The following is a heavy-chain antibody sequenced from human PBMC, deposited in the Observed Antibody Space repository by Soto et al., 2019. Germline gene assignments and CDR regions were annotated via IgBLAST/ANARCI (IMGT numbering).Heavy chain of an antibody. J-gene: IGHJ3*01. CDR3: VSSRTAIFGDALDV. V-gene: IGHV4-59*03. CDR1: GVSISSYF. Sequence: KTSETLSLTCGVSGVSISSYFKNWIRQAPGKGLEWIGCIYDSGDANYNPSLKSRVTISLDTSKNQFSLKLRSVTAADTAVYYCVSSRTAIFGDALDVWAQGTMVTVSS. CDR2: IYDSGDA. D-gene: IGHD2-21*02.